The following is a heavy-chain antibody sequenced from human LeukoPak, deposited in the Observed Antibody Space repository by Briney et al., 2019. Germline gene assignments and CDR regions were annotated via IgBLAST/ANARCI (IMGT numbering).Heavy chain of an antibody. CDR1: GGSFSGYY. D-gene: IGHD6-13*01. Sequence: SETLSLTCAVYGGSFSGYYWSWIRQPPGKGLEWIGYIYYSGSTNYNPSLKSRVTISVDTSKNQFSLKLSSVTAADTAVYYCARDRIAAAGTHYYYMDVWGKGTTVTISS. CDR2: IYYSGST. CDR3: ARDRIAAAGTHYYYMDV. J-gene: IGHJ6*03. V-gene: IGHV4-59*01.